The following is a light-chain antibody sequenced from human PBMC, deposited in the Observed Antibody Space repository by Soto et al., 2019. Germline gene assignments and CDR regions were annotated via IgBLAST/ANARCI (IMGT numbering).Light chain of an antibody. CDR1: QSVLYSSNNKNY. V-gene: IGKV4-1*01. Sequence: DIVMTQSPDSLAVSLGERATINCKSSQSVLYSSNNKNYLAWYQQKPGQPPKLLIYWASTRESGVPDRFSGSGSGIDCPLTISSLQAEDVTVYYCQPYYSTLSITFGQGTRLEIK. J-gene: IGKJ5*01. CDR3: QPYYSTLSIT. CDR2: WAS.